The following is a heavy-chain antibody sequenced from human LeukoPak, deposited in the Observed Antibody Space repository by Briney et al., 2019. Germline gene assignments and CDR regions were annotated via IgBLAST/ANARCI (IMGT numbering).Heavy chain of an antibody. V-gene: IGHV3-48*02. J-gene: IGHJ4*02. CDR3: ARTELVVPAATNIDY. Sequence: GGSLRLSCAASGFTFSSYSMNWIRQAPGKGLEWVSYISSSSSTIYYADSAKGRFTISRDNAKNSLYLQMNSLRDEDTAVYYCARTELVVPAATNIDYWGQGTLVTVSS. CDR2: ISSSSSTI. D-gene: IGHD2-2*01. CDR1: GFTFSSYS.